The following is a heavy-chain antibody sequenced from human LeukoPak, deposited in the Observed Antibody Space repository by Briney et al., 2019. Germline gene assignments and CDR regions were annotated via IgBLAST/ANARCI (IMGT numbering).Heavy chain of an antibody. D-gene: IGHD2-15*01. J-gene: IGHJ1*01. CDR3: AKPGYCSGGSCLEYFQH. Sequence: PGGSLRLSCAASGFTFSSYWMHWVRQAPGQGMVWVSRINSDGSSTSYADSVKGRFTISRDNAKNTLYLQMNSLRAEDTAVYYCAKPGYCSGGSCLEYFQHWGQGTLATVSS. CDR1: GFTFSSYW. CDR2: INSDGSST. V-gene: IGHV3-74*01.